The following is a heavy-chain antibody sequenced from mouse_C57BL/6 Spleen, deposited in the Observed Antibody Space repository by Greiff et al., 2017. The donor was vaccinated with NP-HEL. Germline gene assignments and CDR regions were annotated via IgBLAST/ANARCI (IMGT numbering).Heavy chain of an antibody. V-gene: IGHV1-64*01. CDR3: EASLDYAMDY. J-gene: IGHJ4*01. CDR2: IHPNRGST. Sequence: QVQLQQSGAELVKPGASVKLSCKASGYTFTSYWLHWVKQRPGPGLEWLGMIHPNRGSTNYNEKFKSKATLTVDKSSSTAYMQLSSLTSEDSAVYYCEASLDYAMDYWGQGTSVTVSS. CDR1: GYTFTSYW. D-gene: IGHD3-2*02.